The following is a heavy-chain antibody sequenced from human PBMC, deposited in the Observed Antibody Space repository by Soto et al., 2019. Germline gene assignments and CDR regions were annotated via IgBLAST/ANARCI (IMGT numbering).Heavy chain of an antibody. Sequence: QVQLVQSGAEVKKPGASVKVSCKASGYTFTSYYMHWVRQAPGQGLEWMGIINPSGGSTSYAQKFQGRVTMTRDTSTSTVYMELSSLRSEDTALYYCAMEQLAIFYYYYGMDVWGQGTTVTVSS. J-gene: IGHJ6*02. CDR2: INPSGGST. CDR3: AMEQLAIFYYYYGMDV. V-gene: IGHV1-46*01. CDR1: GYTFTSYY. D-gene: IGHD6-6*01.